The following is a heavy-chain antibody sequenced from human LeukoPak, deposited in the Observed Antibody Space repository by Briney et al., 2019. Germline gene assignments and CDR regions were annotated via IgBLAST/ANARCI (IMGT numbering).Heavy chain of an antibody. J-gene: IGHJ6*03. D-gene: IGHD5-18*01. CDR1: GFTFSSYW. CDR2: IKQDGSEK. CDR3: ARDSGYSYGYWVGVHYYMDV. V-gene: IGHV3-7*01. Sequence: PGGSLRLSCAASGFTFSSYWMSWVRQAPGKGLEWVANIKQDGSEKYYVDSVKGRFTISRDNAKNSLYMQMNSLRAEDTAVYYCARDSGYSYGYWVGVHYYMDVWGKGTTVTVSS.